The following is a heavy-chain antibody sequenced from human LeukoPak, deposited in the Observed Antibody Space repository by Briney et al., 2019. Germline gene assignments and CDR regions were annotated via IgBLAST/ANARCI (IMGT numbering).Heavy chain of an antibody. Sequence: ASVKVSCKASGGTFSSYAISWVRQAPGQGLEWMGRIIPILGIANYAQKFQGRVTITADKSTSTAYMELSSLRSEDTAVYYCARAFAGYSSSSEYNWFAPWGQGTLVTVSS. CDR2: IIPILGIA. CDR3: ARAFAGYSSSSEYNWFAP. J-gene: IGHJ5*02. V-gene: IGHV1-69*04. CDR1: GGTFSSYA. D-gene: IGHD6-6*01.